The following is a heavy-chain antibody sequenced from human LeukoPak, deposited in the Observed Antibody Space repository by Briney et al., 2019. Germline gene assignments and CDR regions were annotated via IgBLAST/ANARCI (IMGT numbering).Heavy chain of an antibody. D-gene: IGHD2-2*01. CDR1: GFTFSSYG. CDR3: AKGSRGSCSRTYCYPFDY. V-gene: IGHV3-30*02. Sequence: GGSLRLSCAASGFTFSSYGIHWVRQAPGKGLEWVAFIRYDGSNKYYVDSVKGRFTISRDNSKNTLYLQMNRLRAEDTAVYYCAKGSRGSCSRTYCYPFDYWGQGTLVTVSS. CDR2: IRYDGSNK. J-gene: IGHJ4*02.